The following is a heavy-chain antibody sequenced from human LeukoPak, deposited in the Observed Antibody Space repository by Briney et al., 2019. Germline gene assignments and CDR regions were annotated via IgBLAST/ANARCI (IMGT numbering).Heavy chain of an antibody. CDR2: INGYGSST. D-gene: IGHD5-18*01. J-gene: IGHJ4*02. CDR3: ARDAPGNTALDY. Sequence: RSGGSLRLSCAASGFTFVSYWSHWVRQAPGKGLVWVSRINGYGSSTDFADSVKGRFTISRDNAKNTLYLQMNSLRAEDTAVYYCARDAPGNTALDYWGQGTLVTVSS. V-gene: IGHV3-74*01. CDR1: GFTFVSYW.